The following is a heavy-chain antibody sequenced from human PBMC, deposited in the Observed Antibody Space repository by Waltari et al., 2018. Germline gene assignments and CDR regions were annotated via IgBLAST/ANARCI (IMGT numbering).Heavy chain of an antibody. CDR2: IYHSGST. J-gene: IGHJ4*02. CDR3: ARVTPNYYGSGSYSNYFDY. Sequence: QVQLQESGPGLVKPSETLSLTCAVSGYSISSGYYWGWIRPPPGQGLEWIGSIYHSGSTYYNPSLKSRVTISVDTSKNQFSLKLSSVTAADTAVYYCARVTPNYYGSGSYSNYFDYWGQGTLVTVSS. D-gene: IGHD3-10*01. CDR1: GYSISSGYY. V-gene: IGHV4-38-2*01.